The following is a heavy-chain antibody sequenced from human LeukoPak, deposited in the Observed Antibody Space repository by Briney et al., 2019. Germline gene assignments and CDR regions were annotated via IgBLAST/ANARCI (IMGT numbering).Heavy chain of an antibody. V-gene: IGHV4-39*01. CDR3: ARREPMTTVTTGFGP. CDR1: GGSISSSSYY. D-gene: IGHD4-17*01. CDR2: IYYSGST. J-gene: IGHJ5*02. Sequence: SETLSLTCTVSGGSISSSSYYWGWIRQPPGKGLEWIGSIYYSGSTYYNPSLKSRVTISVDTSKNQFSLKLSSVTAADTAVYYCARREPMTTVTTGFGPWGQGTLVTVSS.